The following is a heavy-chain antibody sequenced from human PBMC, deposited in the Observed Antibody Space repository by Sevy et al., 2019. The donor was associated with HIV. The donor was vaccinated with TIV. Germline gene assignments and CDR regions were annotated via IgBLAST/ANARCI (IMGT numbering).Heavy chain of an antibody. J-gene: IGHJ4*02. V-gene: IGHV4-39*01. CDR3: ATHYYDRSGPADY. D-gene: IGHD3-22*01. CDR1: GGSISSNSYF. CDR2: GFYSGTT. Sequence: SETLSLNCTVSGGSISSNSYFWGWIRQPPGKGLEWIGSGFYSGTTYYNPSLMSRVTISVDTCKNQFSLQLSSVTAADTAMYYCATHYYDRSGPADYWGQGTLVTVSS.